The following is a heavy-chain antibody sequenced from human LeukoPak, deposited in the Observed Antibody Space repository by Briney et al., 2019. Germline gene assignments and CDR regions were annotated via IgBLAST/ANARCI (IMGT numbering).Heavy chain of an antibody. V-gene: IGHV3-21*01. J-gene: IGHJ3*02. Sequence: GGSLRLSCAPSGVTFSTDNMNWVRQAPGKGLRWVSSISSSSNYIYYADSVKGRFTISRDNAKNSLHLQMNRLRVEDTDVYYCARDVGASAPAAFDICGEGTMVTVSS. CDR3: ARDVGASAPAAFDI. CDR2: ISSSSNYI. CDR1: GVTFSTDN. D-gene: IGHD1-26*01.